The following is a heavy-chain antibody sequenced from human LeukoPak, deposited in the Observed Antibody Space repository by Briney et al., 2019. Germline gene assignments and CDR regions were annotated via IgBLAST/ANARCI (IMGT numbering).Heavy chain of an antibody. Sequence: SETLSFTCTVSGGSNYWSWIRQPPGKGLEWIGYIHYSGSPNYNPSLRSRLTISIDTSKNQFSLKLNSVTAADTAVYYCARHSNWNGGVDWFDPWGQGTQVTVSS. CDR3: ARHSNWNGGVDWFDP. V-gene: IGHV4-59*08. CDR1: GGSNY. CDR2: IHYSGSP. J-gene: IGHJ5*02. D-gene: IGHD1-20*01.